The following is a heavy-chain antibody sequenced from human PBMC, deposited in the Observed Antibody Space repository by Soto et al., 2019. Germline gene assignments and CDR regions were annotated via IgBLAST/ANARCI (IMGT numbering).Heavy chain of an antibody. CDR1: GGSISSYY. J-gene: IGHJ4*02. CDR3: ARAGRYFDWLLYDY. D-gene: IGHD3-9*01. CDR2: IYYSGST. Sequence: SETLSLTCTVSGGSISSYYWSWIRQPPGKGLEWIGYIYYSGSTNYNPSLKSRVTISVDTSKNQFSLKLSSVTAADTAVYYCARAGRYFDWLLYDYWGQGTLVTVS. V-gene: IGHV4-59*01.